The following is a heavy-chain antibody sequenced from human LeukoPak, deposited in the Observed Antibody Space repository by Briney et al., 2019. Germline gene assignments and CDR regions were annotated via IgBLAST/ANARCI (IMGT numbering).Heavy chain of an antibody. V-gene: IGHV3-43*02. J-gene: IGHJ4*02. Sequence: GGSLRLSCATSGFTFDDYAFHWVRQVPGKGLEWVSIISRDGGTTSYGDSVKGRFTISRDNSKNSLYMQMNSLKTEDSALYYCTKGFSGSYENWGQGTLVTVSS. CDR1: GFTFDDYA. CDR3: TKGFSGSYEN. CDR2: ISRDGGTT. D-gene: IGHD3-10*01.